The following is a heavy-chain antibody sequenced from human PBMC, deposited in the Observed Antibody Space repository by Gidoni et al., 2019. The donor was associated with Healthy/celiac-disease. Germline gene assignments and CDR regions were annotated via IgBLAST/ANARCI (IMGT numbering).Heavy chain of an antibody. V-gene: IGHV3-15*07. CDR3: TTDGAAASVGMDV. D-gene: IGHD6-13*01. J-gene: IGHJ6*02. CDR1: GFTFSNAW. Sequence: EVQLVESGGGLVKPGGSLSLSCAASGFTFSNAWMNWVRQAPGKGLEWVGRIKSKTDGGTTDYAAPVKGRFTISRDDSKNTLYLQMNSLKTEDTAVYYCTTDGAAASVGMDVWGQGTTVTVSS. CDR2: IKSKTDGGTT.